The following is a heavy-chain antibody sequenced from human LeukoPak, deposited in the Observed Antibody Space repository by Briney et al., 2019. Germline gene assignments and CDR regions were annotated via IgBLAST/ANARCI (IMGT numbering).Heavy chain of an antibody. D-gene: IGHD3-10*01. Sequence: SETLSLTCAVYGGSFSGYYWSWIRQPPGKGLEWIGEINHSGSTNYNPSLKSRVTISVDTSKNQFSLKLSSVTAADTAVYYCARVITTENWFDPWGQGTLVTVSS. V-gene: IGHV4-34*01. CDR1: GGSFSGYY. CDR3: ARVITTENWFDP. CDR2: INHSGST. J-gene: IGHJ5*02.